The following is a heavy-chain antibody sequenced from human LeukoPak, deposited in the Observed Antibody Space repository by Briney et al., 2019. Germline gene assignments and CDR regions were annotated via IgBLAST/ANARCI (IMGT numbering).Heavy chain of an antibody. V-gene: IGHV3-33*01. Sequence: GRSLRLSWAASGFSFSSYGMHWVRQAPGKGLEWVAVIWYDGTNKYYADSVKGRFTISRDNSKNTLYLQMNSLRAEDTTVYYCARDQRGFSYSKYYFDYWGQGTLVTVSS. D-gene: IGHD5-18*01. CDR3: ARDQRGFSYSKYYFDY. J-gene: IGHJ4*02. CDR2: IWYDGTNK. CDR1: GFSFSSYG.